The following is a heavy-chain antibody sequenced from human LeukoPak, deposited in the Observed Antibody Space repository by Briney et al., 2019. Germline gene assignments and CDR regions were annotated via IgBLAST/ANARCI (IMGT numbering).Heavy chain of an antibody. D-gene: IGHD3-16*01. CDR3: AKDGGKTLFEYYFDY. CDR1: GFTFSSYA. J-gene: IGHJ4*02. V-gene: IGHV3-23*01. CDR2: ISGSGGST. Sequence: GGSLRLSCAASGFTFSSYAMSWVRQAPGKGLEWVSAISGSGGSTYYADSVKGRFTISRDNSKNTLYLQMNSLRAEDTAVYYCAKDGGKTLFEYYFDYWGQGTLVTVSS.